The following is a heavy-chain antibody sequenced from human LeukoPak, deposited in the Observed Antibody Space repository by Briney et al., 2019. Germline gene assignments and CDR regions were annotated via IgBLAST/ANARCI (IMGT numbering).Heavy chain of an antibody. D-gene: IGHD3-22*01. CDR3: ASSGYYTAAEYFQH. V-gene: IGHV4-39*01. Sequence: SETLSLTCTVSGGSISSSSYYWGWIRQPPGKGLEWIGSIYYSGSTYYNPSLKSRVTISVDTSKNQFSLKLSSVTAADTAVYYCASSGYYTAAEYFQHWGQGTLVTVSS. CDR1: GGSISSSSYY. J-gene: IGHJ1*01. CDR2: IYYSGST.